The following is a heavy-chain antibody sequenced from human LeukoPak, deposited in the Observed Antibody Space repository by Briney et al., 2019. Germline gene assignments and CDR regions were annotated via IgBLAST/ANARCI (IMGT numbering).Heavy chain of an antibody. J-gene: IGHJ4*02. V-gene: IGHV1-18*01. CDR1: GYIFTIYG. D-gene: IGHD2-8*01. Sequence: GASVKVSCKASGYIFTIYGINWVRQAPGQGLEWMGWISVYNGDTNYAQKLQGRVTMTTDTSTSTAYMELRSLRSDDTAVYYCASARYCTKGVCYTPLDYWGQGTLVTVSS. CDR3: ASARYCTKGVCYTPLDY. CDR2: ISVYNGDT.